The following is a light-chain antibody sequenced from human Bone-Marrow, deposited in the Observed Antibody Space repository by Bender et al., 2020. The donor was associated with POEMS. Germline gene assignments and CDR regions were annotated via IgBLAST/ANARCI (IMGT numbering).Light chain of an antibody. CDR3: CSYAGSRTWV. CDR1: SSDVGGYDY. CDR2: DVT. J-gene: IGLJ3*02. V-gene: IGLV2-14*03. Sequence: QSALTQPASVSGSPGQSITISCTGASSDVGGYDYVSWYQQYPGKPPRLMIYDVTNRPSGVSNRFSGSKSGNTASLRISGLQAEDEADYLCCSYAGSRTWVFGGGTKLTVL.